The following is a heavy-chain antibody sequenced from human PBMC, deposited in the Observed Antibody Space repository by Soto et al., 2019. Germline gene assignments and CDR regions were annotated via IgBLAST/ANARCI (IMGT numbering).Heavy chain of an antibody. CDR2: ISTYNGDT. CDR1: GDTFTRSG. CDR3: AREGVAPYYYYGMDV. J-gene: IGHJ6*02. D-gene: IGHD5-12*01. V-gene: IGHV1-18*01. Sequence: SVEVSCKASGDTFTRSGIRCVRQAPGQGLEWMGWISTYNGDTNYAQTFQGRVTMTTDTSTSTVYMELRSLRSDDTAVYYCAREGVAPYYYYGMDVWGQGTTVTVSS.